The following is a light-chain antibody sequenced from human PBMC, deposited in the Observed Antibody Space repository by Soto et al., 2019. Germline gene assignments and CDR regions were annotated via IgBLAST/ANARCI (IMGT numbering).Light chain of an antibody. V-gene: IGKV3-11*01. CDR3: QQRSNWPPSIT. J-gene: IGKJ5*01. CDR1: QSVRSSY. Sequence: EIVLTQSPGTLSLSTGERATLSCRASQSVRSSYLVWHQQKPGQAPRLLIYDASNRATGIPARFSGSGSGTDFTLTISSLEPEDFAVYYCQQRSNWPPSITFGQGTRLEIK. CDR2: DAS.